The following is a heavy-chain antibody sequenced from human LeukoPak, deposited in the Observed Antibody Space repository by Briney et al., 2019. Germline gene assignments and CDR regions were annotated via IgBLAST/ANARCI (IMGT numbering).Heavy chain of an antibody. D-gene: IGHD6-13*01. CDR2: IRYDGSNK. CDR1: GFTFSSYG. Sequence: GGSLRLSCAASGFTFSSYGMHWVRQAPGKGLEWVAFIRYDGSNKYYADSVKGRFTISRDNSKNTLYLQMNSLRAEDTAVYYCAKDPCGRTSAAGPYTPLYCGYMDVWGKGTTVTVSS. CDR3: AKDPCGRTSAAGPYTPLYCGYMDV. V-gene: IGHV3-30*02. J-gene: IGHJ6*03.